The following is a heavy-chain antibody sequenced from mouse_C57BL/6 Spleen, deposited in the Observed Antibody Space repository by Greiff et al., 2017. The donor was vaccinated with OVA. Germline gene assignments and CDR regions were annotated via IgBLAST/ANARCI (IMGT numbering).Heavy chain of an antibody. V-gene: IGHV1-18*01. CDR1: GYTFTDYN. Sequence: VQLQQSGPELVKPGASVKIPCKASGYTFTDYNMDWVKQSHGKSLEWIGDINPNNGGTIYNQKFKGKATLTVDKSSSTAYMERRSLTSEDTAVYYCARWDSTYYYGMDYWGQGTSVTVSS. CDR3: ARWDSTYYYGMDY. D-gene: IGHD2-5*01. J-gene: IGHJ4*01. CDR2: INPNNGGT.